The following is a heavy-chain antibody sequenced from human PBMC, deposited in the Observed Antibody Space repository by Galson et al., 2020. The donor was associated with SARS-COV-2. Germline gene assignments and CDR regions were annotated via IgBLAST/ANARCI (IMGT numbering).Heavy chain of an antibody. Sequence: GGSLRLSCAASGFTFSDYYMTWIRQAPGKGLEWISYINSGSIYTNYADSVKGRFTISRDNAKNSVYLQMNSLGAEDTAVYYCARGYSGNFYYYYMDVWGRGTTVTVSS. V-gene: IGHV3-11*06. CDR3: ARGYSGNFYYYYMDV. CDR1: GFTFSDYY. D-gene: IGHD1-26*01. J-gene: IGHJ6*03. CDR2: INSGSIYT.